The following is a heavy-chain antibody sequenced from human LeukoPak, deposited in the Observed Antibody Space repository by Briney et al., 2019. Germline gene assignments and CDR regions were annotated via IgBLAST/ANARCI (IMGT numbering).Heavy chain of an antibody. CDR2: ISPNSGGT. CDR1: GYTFTGYY. D-gene: IGHD3-3*01. V-gene: IGHV1-2*02. J-gene: IGHJ4*02. Sequence: ASVKVSCKASGYTFTGYYMHWVRQAPGQGLEWMGWISPNSGGTNYAQKFQGRVTMTRDTSISTAYMELSRLRSDDTAVYYCAREHDFWSGYFDYWGQGTLVTVSS. CDR3: AREHDFWSGYFDY.